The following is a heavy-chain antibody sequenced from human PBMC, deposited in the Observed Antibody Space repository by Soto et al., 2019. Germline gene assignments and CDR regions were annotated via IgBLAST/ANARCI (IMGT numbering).Heavy chain of an antibody. CDR1: GFPFSSYG. CDR2: IWYDGSNK. V-gene: IGHV3-33*01. D-gene: IGHD3-10*01. CDR3: ARQLLWFGDYFDY. J-gene: IGHJ4*01. Sequence: GGSLRLSCAASGFPFSSYGMHWVRPAPGKGLEWVAVIWYDGSNKYYADSVKGRFTISRDNSKNTLYLQMNSLRAEDTAVYYCARQLLWFGDYFDYWGHGTLVTVSS.